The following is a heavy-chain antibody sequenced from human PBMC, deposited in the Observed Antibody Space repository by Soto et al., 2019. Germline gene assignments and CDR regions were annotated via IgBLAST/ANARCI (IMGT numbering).Heavy chain of an antibody. D-gene: IGHD2-15*01. CDR2: INPSGGST. CDR1: GYTFTSYY. Sequence: ASVKVSCKASGYTFTSYYRHWVRQAPGQGLEWMGIINPSGGSTSYAQKFQGRVTMTRDTSTSTVYMELSSLRSEDTAVYYCARGVDCSGGSCYEDFNWFDPWGQGTLVTVSS. J-gene: IGHJ5*01. V-gene: IGHV1-46*01. CDR3: ARGVDCSGGSCYEDFNWFDP.